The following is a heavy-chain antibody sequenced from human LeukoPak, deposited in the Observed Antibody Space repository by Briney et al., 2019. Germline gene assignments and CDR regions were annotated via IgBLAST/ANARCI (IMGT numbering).Heavy chain of an antibody. V-gene: IGHV3-23*01. J-gene: IGHJ4*02. Sequence: GGSLRLSCAASGFTFDDYTMTWVRQAPGRGLEWLSGVSGSGGSTYAADSVKGRFTFSRDNSKNTLYLQMNSLRAEDTALYYCARGVRRGHDPYYFDFWGRGTLVTVSS. CDR3: ARGVRRGHDPYYFDF. D-gene: IGHD3-10*01. CDR1: GFTFDDYT. CDR2: VSGSGGST.